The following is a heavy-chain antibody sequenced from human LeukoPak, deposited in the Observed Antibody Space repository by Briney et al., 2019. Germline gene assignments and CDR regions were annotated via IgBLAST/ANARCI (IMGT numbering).Heavy chain of an antibody. CDR3: ATSSGSYYSLNAFDI. CDR1: GYTLTELS. J-gene: IGHJ3*02. Sequence: ASVKVSCKVSGYTLTELSMHWVRQAAGKGLEWMGGFDPEDGETIYAQKFQGRVTMTEDTSTDTAYMELSSLRSEDTAVYYCATSSGSYYSLNAFDIWGQGTMVTVSS. V-gene: IGHV1-24*01. D-gene: IGHD1-26*01. CDR2: FDPEDGET.